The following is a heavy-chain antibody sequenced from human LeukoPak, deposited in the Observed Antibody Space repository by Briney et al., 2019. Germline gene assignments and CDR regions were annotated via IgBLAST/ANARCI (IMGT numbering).Heavy chain of an antibody. J-gene: IGHJ4*02. D-gene: IGHD2-21*02. Sequence: GGSPRLSCVASGFTFNSFGMHWVRQAPGKGLEWVALIWYNGNNEYYADSVKGRFTISRDNSQNTLYLQMNNLRAEDTAVYYCATDRDNSDWQKRFDSWGQGTLVTVSS. CDR3: ATDRDNSDWQKRFDS. V-gene: IGHV3-33*01. CDR1: GFTFNSFG. CDR2: IWYNGNNE.